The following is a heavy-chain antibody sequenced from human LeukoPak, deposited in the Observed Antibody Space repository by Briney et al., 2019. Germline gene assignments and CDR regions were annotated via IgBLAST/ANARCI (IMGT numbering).Heavy chain of an antibody. CDR2: INPSGGST. V-gene: IGHV1-46*01. D-gene: IGHD3-10*01. Sequence: ASVKVSCKPSGYTFSSYYMHWVRQAPGQGLEWMGIINPSGGSTSNAQRFQDRVTMTRDTSTSTVYMELSNLRSEDTAVYFCAREGGVLWFGELGYWGQGTLVTVSS. J-gene: IGHJ4*02. CDR3: AREGGVLWFGELGY. CDR1: GYTFSSYY.